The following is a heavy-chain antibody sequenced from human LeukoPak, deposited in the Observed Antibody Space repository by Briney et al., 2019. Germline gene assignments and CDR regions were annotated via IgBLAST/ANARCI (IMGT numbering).Heavy chain of an antibody. V-gene: IGHV1-18*01. D-gene: IGHD2-2*01. CDR1: GYTFSSYS. J-gene: IGHJ5*02. CDR3: ARLPWAAHNWFDT. CDR2: ISTYNVDT. Sequence: VASMEVSCKASGYTFSSYSITWVRQAPGQGREWVGCISTYNVDTNYAQNLQGRVTMTTDTSTSTAYMELRSLRSDDTAVYYCARLPWAAHNWFDTGGQGTRVTVSS.